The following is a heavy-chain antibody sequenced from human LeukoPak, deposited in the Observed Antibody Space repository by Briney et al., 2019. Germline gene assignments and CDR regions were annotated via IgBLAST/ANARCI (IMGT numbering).Heavy chain of an antibody. D-gene: IGHD2-15*01. CDR2: ITDSGGST. J-gene: IGHJ4*02. CDR1: GFTFSSYA. CDR3: ARGGGSLNY. V-gene: IGHV3-23*01. Sequence: GGSLRLSCAASGFTFSSYAMSWVRQAPGKGLEWFPAITDSGGSTYHADSVKGRFTISRDNAKNSLYLQMNSLRAEDTAVYYCARGGGSLNYWGRGTLVTVSS.